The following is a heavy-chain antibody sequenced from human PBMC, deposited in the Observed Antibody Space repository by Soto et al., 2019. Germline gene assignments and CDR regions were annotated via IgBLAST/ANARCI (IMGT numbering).Heavy chain of an antibody. Sequence: QVQLQESGPGLVKPSQTLSLTCTVSGGSISSGDYYWSWIRQPPGQGLEWIGYIYYSGSTYYNPSLKSRVTISVDTSKNQFSLKLSAVTAADTAVYYCARHCTAMVTDYYYGMDVWGQGTTGTVSS. CDR3: ARHCTAMVTDYYYGMDV. CDR2: IYYSGST. J-gene: IGHJ6*02. D-gene: IGHD5-18*01. V-gene: IGHV4-30-4*01. CDR1: GGSISSGDYY.